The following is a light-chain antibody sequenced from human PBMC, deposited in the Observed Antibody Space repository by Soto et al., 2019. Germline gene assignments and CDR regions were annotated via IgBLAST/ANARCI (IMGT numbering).Light chain of an antibody. CDR1: SSDVGGYNY. CDR2: DVS. Sequence: QSVLTQPASVSGSPGQSITISCTGTSSDVGGYNYVSWYQQHPGKAPKLMIYDVSNRPSGVSNRFSGSKSGNTASLTISGLKAEDEADYYCSSYTSSSTLEIGGGTKLTVL. CDR3: SSYTSSSTLE. J-gene: IGLJ2*01. V-gene: IGLV2-14*01.